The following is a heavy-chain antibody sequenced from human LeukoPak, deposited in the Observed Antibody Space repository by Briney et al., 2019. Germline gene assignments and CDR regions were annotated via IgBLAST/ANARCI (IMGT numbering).Heavy chain of an antibody. V-gene: IGHV4-61*02. Sequence: PSETLSLTRTVSGGSISSGSYYWSWIRQPAGKGLEWIGRIYSSGSTNDNPSLKSRVTISVDTSKNQFSLKLSSVTAADTAVYYCASTQIKYSGSYFAGYWGQGTLVTVSS. J-gene: IGHJ4*02. CDR3: ASTQIKYSGSYFAGY. D-gene: IGHD1-26*01. CDR2: IYSSGST. CDR1: GGSISSGSYY.